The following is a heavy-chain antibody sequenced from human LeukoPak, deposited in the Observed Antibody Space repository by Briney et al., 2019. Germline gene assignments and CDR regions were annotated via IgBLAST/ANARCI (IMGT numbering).Heavy chain of an antibody. J-gene: IGHJ5*02. D-gene: IGHD2-21*02. CDR3: ARDPNGDSNWFDP. V-gene: IGHV4-39*02. CDR1: GGSLTSRSYY. CDR2: IHYNGRT. Sequence: PSETLSLTCTVSGGSLTSRSYYWDWVRQPPGKGLEWIGAIHYNGRTFYNPSLRSRVTISVDTSKNQFSLKLSSVTTADTAVYYCARDPNGDSNWFDPWGQGTLVTVSS.